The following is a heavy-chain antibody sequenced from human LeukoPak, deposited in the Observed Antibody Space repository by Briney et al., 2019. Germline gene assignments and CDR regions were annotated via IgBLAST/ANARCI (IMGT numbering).Heavy chain of an antibody. D-gene: IGHD6-13*01. J-gene: IGHJ5*02. Sequence: PGGSLRLSCAASGFTFSSYAMHWVRQAPGKGLEWVAVISYDGSNKYYADSVKGRFTISRDNSKNTLYLQMNSLRAEDTAVYYCARDSALGYSSSWYSWFDRWGQGTLVTVSS. CDR2: ISYDGSNK. CDR3: ARDSALGYSSSWYSWFDR. V-gene: IGHV3-30*04. CDR1: GFTFSSYA.